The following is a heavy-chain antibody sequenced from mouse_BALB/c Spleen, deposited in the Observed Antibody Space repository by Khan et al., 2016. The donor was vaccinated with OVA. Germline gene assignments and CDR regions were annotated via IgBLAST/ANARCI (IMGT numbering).Heavy chain of an antibody. CDR3: ATSYFYGYYFDY. D-gene: IGHD1-1*01. Sequence: EVKLVESGGGLVQPGGSRKLSCAASGFTFSTYGMHWVRQAPEKGLEWVAYISGDSSTIYYADTVKGRFTISRDNPKNTLFLQMTSLMSEDTARYYGATSYFYGYYFDYWGPGTTLTVSS. CDR2: ISGDSSTI. CDR1: GFTFSTYG. V-gene: IGHV5-17*02. J-gene: IGHJ2*01.